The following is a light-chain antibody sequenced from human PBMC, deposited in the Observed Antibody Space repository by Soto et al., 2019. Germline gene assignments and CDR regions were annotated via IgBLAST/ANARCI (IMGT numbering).Light chain of an antibody. CDR1: STDVGGYNY. CDR3: CSYAGRDTLYV. Sequence: QSVLTQPRSVSGSPGQSVTISCTGTSTDVGGYNYVSWYQQHPGKVPKLMLNDVSKRPSGVPDSFSGSKSGKTAYMTISGLQAEDEADYYCCSYAGRDTLYVFGSGTKVTVL. J-gene: IGLJ1*01. CDR2: DVS. V-gene: IGLV2-11*01.